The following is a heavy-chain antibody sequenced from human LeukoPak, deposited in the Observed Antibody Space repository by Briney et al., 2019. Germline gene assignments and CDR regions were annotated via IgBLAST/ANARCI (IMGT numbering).Heavy chain of an antibody. V-gene: IGHV3-23*01. CDR3: AKPISGGLAVSADWFDP. Sequence: PGGSLRLSCAAPGFAFNFYAMTWVRQAPGKRLQWVSTINASGGNTYYAESVRGRFTISRDNSKDTLYLQLNSLTAEDTAIYYCAKPISGGLAVSADWFDPWGQGTLVAVSS. CDR1: GFAFNFYA. CDR2: INASGGNT. J-gene: IGHJ5*02. D-gene: IGHD6-19*01.